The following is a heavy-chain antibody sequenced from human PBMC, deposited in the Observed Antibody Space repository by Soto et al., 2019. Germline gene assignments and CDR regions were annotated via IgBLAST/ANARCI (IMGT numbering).Heavy chain of an antibody. D-gene: IGHD1-26*01. CDR2: ISSAGRT. CDR1: GLTFSRYA. Sequence: PGGSLRLSCAASGLTFSRYALNWVRQAPGKGLEWVSGISSAGRTSYAESVKARLTISRDNSKNTLYLQMHSLRDEDTAVYYCAKVNLCVGATIFGMDVWGQGTPVTVSS. V-gene: IGHV3-23*01. J-gene: IGHJ6*02. CDR3: AKVNLCVGATIFGMDV.